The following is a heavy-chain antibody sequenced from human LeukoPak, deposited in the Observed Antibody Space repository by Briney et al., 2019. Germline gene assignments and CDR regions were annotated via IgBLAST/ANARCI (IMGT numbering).Heavy chain of an antibody. CDR1: GGSISSYY. D-gene: IGHD6-13*01. CDR2: IYTSAST. Sequence: SETLSLTCTVSGGSISSYYWSWIRQPPGKGLEWIGYIYTSASTNYNPSLKSRVTISVDTSKNQFSLRLSSVTAADTAMYYCARLTGYQQPTGGYYYYMDVWGKGTTVTVSS. CDR3: ARLTGYQQPTGGYYYYMDV. V-gene: IGHV4-4*09. J-gene: IGHJ6*03.